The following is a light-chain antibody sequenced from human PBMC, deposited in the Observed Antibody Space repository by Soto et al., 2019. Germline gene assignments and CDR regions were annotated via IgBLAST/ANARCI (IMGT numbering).Light chain of an antibody. CDR3: QQYNSYSTFGLET. J-gene: IGKJ1*01. Sequence: IPMTQSPSTLSASTGDRVTITCRASQSISTWLAWYQQKPGKAPKLLIYSASDLESGVPSRFSGSGFGTEFTLTITSLQPNVFATYFGQQYNSYSTFGLETFGQGTKVDIK. V-gene: IGKV1-5*03. CDR2: SAS. CDR1: QSISTW.